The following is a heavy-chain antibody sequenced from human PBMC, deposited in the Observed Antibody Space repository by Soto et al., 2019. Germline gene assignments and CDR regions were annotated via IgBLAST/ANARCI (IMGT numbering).Heavy chain of an antibody. CDR2: IKQDGSEK. Sequence: PGGSLRLSCAASGFTFSSYWMSWVRQAPGKGLEWVANIKQDGSEKYYVDSVKGRFTISRDNAKNSLYLQMNSLRAEDTAVYYCARLVGDYPPTCFDYWGQGTLVTVSS. V-gene: IGHV3-7*01. CDR1: GFTFSSYW. CDR3: ARLVGDYPPTCFDY. J-gene: IGHJ4*02. D-gene: IGHD4-17*01.